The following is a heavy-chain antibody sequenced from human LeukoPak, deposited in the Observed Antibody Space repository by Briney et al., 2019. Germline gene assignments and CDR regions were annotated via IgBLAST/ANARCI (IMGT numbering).Heavy chain of an antibody. V-gene: IGHV4-39*01. CDR2: IYYSGST. J-gene: IGHJ5*02. CDR1: GGSISSSSYY. Sequence: SETLSLNCTVSGGSISSSSYYWGWIRQPPGKGPEWIGSIYYSGSTYYNPSLKSRVTISVDTSKNQFSLKLSSVTAADTAVYYCASSDWFDPWGQGTLVTVSS. CDR3: ASSDWFDP.